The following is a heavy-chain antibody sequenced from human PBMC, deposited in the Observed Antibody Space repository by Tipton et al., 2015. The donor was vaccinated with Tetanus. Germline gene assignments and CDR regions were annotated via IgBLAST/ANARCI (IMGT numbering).Heavy chain of an antibody. Sequence: SLRLSCTASGFTFSSSSMSWVRQAPGKGLEWVSVFTAGGNTYYADSGKGRFTISRDNSNNTLNRQMNSLRAEDTAVYYCAKRTSSWGQGTLVTVSS. CDR3: AKRTSS. V-gene: IGHV3-23*01. J-gene: IGHJ4*02. CDR1: GFTFSSSS. CDR2: FTAGGNT.